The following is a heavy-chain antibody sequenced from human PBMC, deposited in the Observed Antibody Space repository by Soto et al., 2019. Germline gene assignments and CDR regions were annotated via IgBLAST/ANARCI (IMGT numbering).Heavy chain of an antibody. CDR1: GYTFTTYD. CDR2: MDPSNGNT. CDR3: ARRKERSGPHYFDY. D-gene: IGHD6-25*01. Sequence: ASVKVSCKASGYTFTTYDASWVRQASGQGLEWMGWMDPSNGNTGYAQKFQGRVTMTRNTSISTVYMELSGLRPDDTAVYYCARRKERSGPHYFDYWGQGTRVTVSS. J-gene: IGHJ4*02. V-gene: IGHV1-8*02.